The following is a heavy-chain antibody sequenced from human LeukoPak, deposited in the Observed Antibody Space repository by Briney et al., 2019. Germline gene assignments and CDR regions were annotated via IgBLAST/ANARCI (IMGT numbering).Heavy chain of an antibody. CDR2: ISGSGGST. CDR1: GFTFSSYA. J-gene: IGHJ3*02. V-gene: IGHV3-23*01. CDR3: AKDRGGITIFGVVRNHDAFDI. D-gene: IGHD3-3*01. Sequence: GGSLRLSCAASGFTFSSYAMSWVRQAPGKGLEWVSAISGSGGSTYYADSVKGRFTISRDNSKNTLYLQMNSLRAEDTAVYYCAKDRGGITIFGVVRNHDAFDIWGQGTMVTVSS.